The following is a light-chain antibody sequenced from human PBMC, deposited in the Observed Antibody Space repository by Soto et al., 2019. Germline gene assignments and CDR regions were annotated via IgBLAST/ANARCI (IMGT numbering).Light chain of an antibody. CDR3: QQRDTLLT. Sequence: IQMTQSPSSLSASVGDRVTITCQASQDISMYLNWYRQKPGQAPDVLIYDASKLARGVPSRFSGSGSGTHFTFTVTSLQHEDFATYYCQQRDTLLTFGGGTTVEV. J-gene: IGKJ4*01. CDR2: DAS. CDR1: QDISMY. V-gene: IGKV1-33*01.